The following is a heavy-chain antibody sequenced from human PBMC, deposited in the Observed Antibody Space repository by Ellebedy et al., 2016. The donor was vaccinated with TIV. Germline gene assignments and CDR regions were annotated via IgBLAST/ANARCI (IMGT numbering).Heavy chain of an antibody. Sequence: GESLKISCAASGFTFSSYSMNWVRQAPGKGLEWVSSISSSSSYIYYADSVKGRFTISRDNAKNSLYLQMNSLRAEETAVYYCASNFDRQRPSYWGQGTLVTVSS. V-gene: IGHV3-21*01. CDR1: GFTFSSYS. D-gene: IGHD6-25*01. J-gene: IGHJ4*02. CDR3: ASNFDRQRPSY. CDR2: ISSSSSYI.